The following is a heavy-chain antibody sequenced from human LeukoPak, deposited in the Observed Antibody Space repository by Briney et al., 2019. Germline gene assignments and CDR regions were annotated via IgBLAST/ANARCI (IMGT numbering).Heavy chain of an antibody. CDR2: ISSSSSYI. V-gene: IGHV3-21*01. CDR1: GFTFNHYG. Sequence: GGSLRLSCAASGFTFNHYGMHWVRQAPGKGLEWVSSISSSSSYIYYADSVKGRFTISRDNAKNSLYLQMNSLRAEDTAVYYCARARETTVTTSGYWGQGTLVTVSS. D-gene: IGHD4-17*01. J-gene: IGHJ4*02. CDR3: ARARETTVTTSGY.